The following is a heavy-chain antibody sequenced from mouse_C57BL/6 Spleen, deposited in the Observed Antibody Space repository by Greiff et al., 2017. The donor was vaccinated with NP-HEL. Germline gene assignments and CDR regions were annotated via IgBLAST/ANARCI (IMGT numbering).Heavy chain of an antibody. CDR3: ARSYDYEDAMDY. Sequence: QVQLQQSGAELVRPGASVKLSCKASGYTFTSYGISWVKQRTGQGLEWIGEIYPRSGNTYYNEKFKGKATLTADKSSSTAYMELRSLTSEDSAVYFCARSYDYEDAMDYWGQGTSVTVSS. CDR1: GYTFTSYG. CDR2: IYPRSGNT. V-gene: IGHV1-81*01. D-gene: IGHD2-4*01. J-gene: IGHJ4*01.